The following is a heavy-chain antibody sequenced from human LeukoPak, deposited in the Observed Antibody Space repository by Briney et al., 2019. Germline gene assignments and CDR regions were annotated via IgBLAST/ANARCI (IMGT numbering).Heavy chain of an antibody. J-gene: IGHJ5*02. CDR3: ARHGGHCASTSCFDP. D-gene: IGHD2-2*01. Sequence: SETLSLTCTVSGGSISSYYWSWIRQPAGEGLEWIGRIYTSGSTNYNPSLKSRVTMSVDTSKNQFSLKLSSVTAADTAVYYCARHGGHCASTSCFDPWGQGTLVTVSS. CDR1: GGSISSYY. CDR2: IYTSGST. V-gene: IGHV4-4*07.